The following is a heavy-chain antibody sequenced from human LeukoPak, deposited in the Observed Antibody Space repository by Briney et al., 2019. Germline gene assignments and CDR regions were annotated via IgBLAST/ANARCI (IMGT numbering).Heavy chain of an antibody. CDR2: IYYSGST. CDR3: ARGSPVVAATRDWFDP. J-gene: IGHJ5*02. D-gene: IGHD2-15*01. Sequence: KASETLSLICTVSGGSISSYYWSWIRQPPGKGLEWIGYIYYSGSTNYNPSLKSRVTISVDTSKNQFSLKLSSVTAADTAVYYCARGSPVVAATRDWFDPWGQGTLVTVSS. V-gene: IGHV4-59*01. CDR1: GGSISSYY.